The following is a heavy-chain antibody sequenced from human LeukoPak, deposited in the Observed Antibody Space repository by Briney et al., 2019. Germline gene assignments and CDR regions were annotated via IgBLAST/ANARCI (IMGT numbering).Heavy chain of an antibody. D-gene: IGHD3-3*01. J-gene: IGHJ6*02. CDR1: GGSISSYY. Sequence: PSETLSLTCTVSGGSISSYYWSWIRQPPGKGLEWIGYIYYSGSTNYNPSLKSRVTISVDTSKNQLSLKLSSVTAADTAVYYCARDTPLTYDFWSGYYTGYYGMDVWGQGTTVTVSS. V-gene: IGHV4-59*01. CDR3: ARDTPLTYDFWSGYYTGYYGMDV. CDR2: IYYSGST.